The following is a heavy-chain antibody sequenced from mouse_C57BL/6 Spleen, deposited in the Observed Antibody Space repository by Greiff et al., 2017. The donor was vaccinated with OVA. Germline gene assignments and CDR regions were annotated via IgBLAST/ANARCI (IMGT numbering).Heavy chain of an antibody. CDR1: GYSITSGYY. D-gene: IGHD1-1*01. Sequence: VQLKESGPGLVKPSQSLSLTCSVTGYSITSGYYWNWIRQFPGNKLEWMGYISYDGSNNYNPSLKNRISITRDTSKNQFFLKLNSVTTEDTATYYCARGDTGYFDYWGQGTTLTVSS. V-gene: IGHV3-6*01. J-gene: IGHJ2*01. CDR3: ARGDTGYFDY. CDR2: ISYDGSN.